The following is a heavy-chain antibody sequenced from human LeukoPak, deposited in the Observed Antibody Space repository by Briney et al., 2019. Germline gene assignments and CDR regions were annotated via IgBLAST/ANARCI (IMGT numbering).Heavy chain of an antibody. Sequence: PSETLSLTCTVSGGSISSGGYYWSWVRQHPGKGLEWIGYIYYSGSTYYNPSLKSRVTISVDTSKNQFSLKLSSVTAADTAVYYCARARGGTVTTSPFDYWGQGTLVTVSS. D-gene: IGHD4-17*01. CDR3: ARARGGTVTTSPFDY. CDR2: IYYSGST. V-gene: IGHV4-31*03. J-gene: IGHJ4*02. CDR1: GGSISSGGYY.